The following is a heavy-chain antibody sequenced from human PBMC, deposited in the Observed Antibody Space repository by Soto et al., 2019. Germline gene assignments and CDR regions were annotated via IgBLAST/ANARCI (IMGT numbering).Heavy chain of an antibody. V-gene: IGHV4-39*01. CDR3: ARAIRFLEWKRQNWFDP. D-gene: IGHD3-3*01. J-gene: IGHJ5*02. Sequence: SETLSLTCTVSGDSISSSSYYWGWIRQPPGKGLEWIGTIYYSVSTYYSPSLKSRVTISVDTSKNQFSLKLSSVTAADTAVYYCARAIRFLEWKRQNWFDPWGQGTLVTVSS. CDR2: IYYSVST. CDR1: GDSISSSSYY.